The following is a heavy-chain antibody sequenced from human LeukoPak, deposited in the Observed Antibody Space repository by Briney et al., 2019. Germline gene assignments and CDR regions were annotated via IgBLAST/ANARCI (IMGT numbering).Heavy chain of an antibody. J-gene: IGHJ4*02. Sequence: SETLSLTCTVSGGSLGSYYWSWIRQPPGKGLEWIGYIYYSGSTNYNPSLKSRVTISVDTSKNQFSLKLSSVTAADTAVYYCARDRSGMEFDYWGQGTLVTVSS. CDR1: GGSLGSYY. CDR2: IYYSGST. V-gene: IGHV4-59*01. D-gene: IGHD3-22*01. CDR3: ARDRSGMEFDY.